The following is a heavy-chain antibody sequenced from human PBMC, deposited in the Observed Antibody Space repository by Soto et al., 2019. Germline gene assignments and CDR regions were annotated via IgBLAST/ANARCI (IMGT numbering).Heavy chain of an antibody. D-gene: IGHD6-13*01. CDR2: IVPIYRTA. CDR1: GGTFSSYR. Sequence: GASVKVSCKASGGTFSSYRINWVRQAPGQGLEWVGGIVPIYRTADYAQKFQGRVTITADESARTSYMELRSLKSQDTAVYYCVTASGAKPSSSWGQGTLVTVS. CDR3: VTASGAKPSSS. J-gene: IGHJ4*02. V-gene: IGHV1-69*13.